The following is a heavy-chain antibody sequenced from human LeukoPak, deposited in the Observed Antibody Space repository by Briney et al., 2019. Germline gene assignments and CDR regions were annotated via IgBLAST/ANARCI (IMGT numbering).Heavy chain of an antibody. D-gene: IGHD1/OR15-1a*01. CDR2: IYYSGST. CDR3: ARKQQGWYFDY. CDR1: GYSISSGYY. Sequence: SETLSLTCTVSGYSISSGYYWSWIRQPPGKGLEWIGYIYYSGSTNYNPSLKSRVTISVDTSKNQFSLKLSSVTAADTAVYYCARKQQGWYFDYWGQGTLVTVSS. V-gene: IGHV4-38-2*02. J-gene: IGHJ4*02.